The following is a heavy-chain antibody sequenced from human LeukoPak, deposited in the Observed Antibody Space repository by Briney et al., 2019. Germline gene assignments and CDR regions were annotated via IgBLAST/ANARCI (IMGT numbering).Heavy chain of an antibody. J-gene: IGHJ5*02. CDR2: XXXXXXX. V-gene: IGHV4-59*08. Sequence: PSEXLSLTCTVSGGSISNYYWXXIRQPPXXXXXXIGXXXXXXXXSXXXXXXXXXXXXXDTSKNQFSLKLSSVTAADTAVYYCARLNSGYEHWFDPWGQGTLVTVSS. CDR1: GGSISNYY. CDR3: ARLNSGYEHWFDP. D-gene: IGHD5-12*01.